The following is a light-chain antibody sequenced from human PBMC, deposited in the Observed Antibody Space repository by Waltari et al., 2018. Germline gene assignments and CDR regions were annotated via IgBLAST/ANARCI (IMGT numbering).Light chain of an antibody. Sequence: DSQMTQSQSSLSASVGDRVTITCRASQSISPFLNWYQHEPGQGPKLLIYAASSLQSGVPSRFSGSGSWTDFTLTISSLQPEDFATYYCQQSYSTPPFTFGQGTKLEIK. CDR2: AAS. CDR3: QQSYSTPPFT. J-gene: IGKJ2*01. CDR1: QSISPF. V-gene: IGKV1-39*01.